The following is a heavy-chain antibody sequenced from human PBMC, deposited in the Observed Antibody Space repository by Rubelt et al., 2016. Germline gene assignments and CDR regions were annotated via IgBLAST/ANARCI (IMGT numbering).Heavy chain of an antibody. CDR1: GYTFTTYG. CDR2: ISAYNGNT. Sequence: QVHLVQSAIEVKKPGASVKISCKTSGYTFTTYGIIWVRRAPGQGLEWMGWISAYNGNTNYAQKLQGRVTMTTDTSTSTAYMELRSLRSDDTAVYYCASDADYYDSSSYYPYWGQGTLVTVSS. J-gene: IGHJ4*02. D-gene: IGHD3-22*01. CDR3: ASDADYYDSSSYYPY. V-gene: IGHV1-18*01.